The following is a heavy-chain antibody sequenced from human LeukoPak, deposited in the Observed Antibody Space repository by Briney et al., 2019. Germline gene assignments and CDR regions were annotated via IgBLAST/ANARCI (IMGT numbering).Heavy chain of an antibody. CDR2: IYYIGTT. D-gene: IGHD6-13*01. J-gene: IGHJ4*02. Sequence: SETLSLTCTVSGASISSYYWTWIRQPPGKGLEWIGYIYYIGTTNYNPSLKSRVTISVDTSKNQFSLKLSSMIAADTAVYYCARDRGSSWYDYWGQGTLVTVSS. CDR3: ARDRGSSWYDY. CDR1: GASISSYY. V-gene: IGHV4-59*01.